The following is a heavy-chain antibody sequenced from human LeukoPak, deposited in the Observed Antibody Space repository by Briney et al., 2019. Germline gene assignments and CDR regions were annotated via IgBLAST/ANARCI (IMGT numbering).Heavy chain of an antibody. CDR2: VYYTGST. J-gene: IGHJ4*02. Sequence: SETLSLTCTVSGGSISTYHWSWIRQTPGKELEWIRYVYYTGSTNSNPSLKSRVTISVDTSKNQVSLKLTSVTAADTAVYYCAWGDRDPSRPDYWGQGTLVTVSS. V-gene: IGHV4-59*01. CDR1: GGSISTYH. CDR3: AWGDRDPSRPDY. D-gene: IGHD3-10*01.